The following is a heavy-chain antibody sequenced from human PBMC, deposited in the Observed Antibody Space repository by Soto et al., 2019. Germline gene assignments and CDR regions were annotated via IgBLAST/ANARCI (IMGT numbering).Heavy chain of an antibody. CDR3: AKAGIAAAAKRYNWFDP. V-gene: IGHV3-23*01. Sequence: GGSLRLSCAASGFTFSSYAMSWVRQAPGKGLEWVSAISGSGGSTYYADSVKGRFTISRDNSKNTLYLQMNSLRAEDTAVYYCAKAGIAAAAKRYNWFDPWGQGTLVTVSS. D-gene: IGHD6-13*01. CDR1: GFTFSSYA. CDR2: ISGSGGST. J-gene: IGHJ5*02.